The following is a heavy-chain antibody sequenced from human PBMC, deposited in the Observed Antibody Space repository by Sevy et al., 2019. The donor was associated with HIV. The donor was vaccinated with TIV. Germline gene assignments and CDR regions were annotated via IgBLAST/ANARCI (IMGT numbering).Heavy chain of an antibody. V-gene: IGHV3-23*01. CDR3: AKTGGDTAIIDI. CDR2: IGGRGGST. J-gene: IGHJ3*02. Sequence: GGSLRLSCAASGFTFSSYAMSWVRQAPGKGLEWVSAIGGRGGSTYYADSVKGRFTISRDSSKNTLYLQMNSLRAEDTAVYYWAKTGGDTAIIDIWGQGTMVTVSS. CDR1: GFTFSSYA. D-gene: IGHD5-18*01.